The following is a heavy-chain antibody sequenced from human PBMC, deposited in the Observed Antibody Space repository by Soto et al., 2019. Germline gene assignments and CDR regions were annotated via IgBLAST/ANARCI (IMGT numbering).Heavy chain of an antibody. Sequence: QVQLMQSGAEVKKPGSSVKVSCKASGGTFSSYAISWVRQAPGQGLEWMGGIIPIFGTANYAQKFQGRVTITADESTSTAYMELSSLRSEDTAVYYCARGRRCISTSCPNWFDPWGQGTLVTVSS. CDR2: IIPIFGTA. CDR3: ARGRRCISTSCPNWFDP. D-gene: IGHD2-2*01. CDR1: GGTFSSYA. J-gene: IGHJ5*02. V-gene: IGHV1-69*12.